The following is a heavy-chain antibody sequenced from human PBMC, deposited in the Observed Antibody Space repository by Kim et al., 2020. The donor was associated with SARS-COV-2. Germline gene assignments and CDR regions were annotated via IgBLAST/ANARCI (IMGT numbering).Heavy chain of an antibody. CDR2: ISYDGSNK. Sequence: GGSLRLSCAASGFTFSSYGMHWVRQAPGKGLEWVAVISYDGSNKYYADSVKGRFTISRDNSKNTLYLQMNSLRAEDTAVYYCAKSKTNYDYALTGLGFDYWGQGTLVTVSS. V-gene: IGHV3-30*18. CDR3: AKSKTNYDYALTGLGFDY. CDR1: GFTFSSYG. J-gene: IGHJ4*02. D-gene: IGHD3-16*01.